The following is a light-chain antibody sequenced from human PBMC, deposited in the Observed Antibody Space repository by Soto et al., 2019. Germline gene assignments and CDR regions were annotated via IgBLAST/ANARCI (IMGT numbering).Light chain of an antibody. CDR2: EVS. CDR3: SSYTSSSTLVV. CDR1: SSDVGGYIY. Sequence: QSALTQPASVSGSAGQSITISCTGTSSDVGGYIYVSWYQQHPGKAPKLMIDEVSNRPSGVSNRFSGSKSGNTASLTISGLQAEDEADYYCSSYTSSSTLVVFGGGTKVTVL. J-gene: IGLJ2*01. V-gene: IGLV2-14*01.